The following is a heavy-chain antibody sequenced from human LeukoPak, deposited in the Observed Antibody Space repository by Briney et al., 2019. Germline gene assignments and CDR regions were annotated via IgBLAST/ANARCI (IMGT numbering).Heavy chain of an antibody. CDR3: ARDTYNWNDVTIDY. J-gene: IGHJ4*02. Sequence: PGGSLRLSCAASGFTFSSYAMSWVRQAPGKGLEWVSAISGSGGSTYYADSVKGRFTISRDNAKNSLYLQMNSLRAEDTAVYYCARDTYNWNDVTIDYWGQGTLVTVSS. CDR2: ISGSGGST. D-gene: IGHD1-20*01. V-gene: IGHV3-23*01. CDR1: GFTFSSYA.